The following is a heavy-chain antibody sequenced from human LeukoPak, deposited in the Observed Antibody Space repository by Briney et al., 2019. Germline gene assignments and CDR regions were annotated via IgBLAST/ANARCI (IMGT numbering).Heavy chain of an antibody. V-gene: IGHV1-69*13. D-gene: IGHD2-2*01. CDR3: ARATLGSTSSRGMDV. CDR1: GYTFTSYA. Sequence: GASVKVSCKASGYTFTSYAISWVRQAPGQGLEWMGGIIPIFGTANYAQKFQGRVTITADESTSTAYMELSSLRSEDTAVYYCARATLGSTSSRGMDVWGQGTTVTVSS. J-gene: IGHJ6*02. CDR2: IIPIFGTA.